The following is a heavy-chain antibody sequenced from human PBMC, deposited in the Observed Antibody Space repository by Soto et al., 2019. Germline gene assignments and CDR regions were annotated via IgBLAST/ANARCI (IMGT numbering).Heavy chain of an antibody. CDR1: GFSLNSRGVG. D-gene: IGHD3-9*01. CDR3: VHRGPVDETGMGFDF. Sequence: QITLRESGPALVTPTQTLTLTCTFSGFSLNSRGVGVGWVRQPPGKALEWLAIVYWDDDKRYRPSLRSRLSIRKDTPKNQVVLTLTNTDPVDTATYYCVHRGPVDETGMGFDFWGQGSLVTVSS. V-gene: IGHV2-5*02. J-gene: IGHJ4*02. CDR2: VYWDDDK.